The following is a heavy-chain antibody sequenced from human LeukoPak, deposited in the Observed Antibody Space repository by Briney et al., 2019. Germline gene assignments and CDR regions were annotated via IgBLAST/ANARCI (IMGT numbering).Heavy chain of an antibody. V-gene: IGHV4-34*01. CDR2: INHSGST. Sequence: SETLSLTCAVYGGSFSGYYWSWIRQPPGKGLEWIGEINHSGSTNYNPSLKSRVTISVDTSKNQFSLKLSSVTAADTAVYYCARSPTVVRIVGGNFDYWGQGTLVTVSS. J-gene: IGHJ4*02. D-gene: IGHD3-10*01. CDR3: ARSPTVVRIVGGNFDY. CDR1: GGSFSGYY.